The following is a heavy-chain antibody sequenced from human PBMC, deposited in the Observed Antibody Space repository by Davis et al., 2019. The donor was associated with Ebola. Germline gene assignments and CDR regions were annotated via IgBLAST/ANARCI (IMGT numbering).Heavy chain of an antibody. Sequence: ASVKVSCKASGYTFTNYGISWVRQAPGQGLEWMGWISPYNGHPNYAQKLQGRVTMTTDTSTSTAYMELRSLRSDDTAVYYCARRSYDFWSGDDYWGQGTLVTVSS. V-gene: IGHV1-18*01. CDR2: ISPYNGHP. CDR1: GYTFTNYG. J-gene: IGHJ4*02. CDR3: ARRSYDFWSGDDY. D-gene: IGHD3-3*01.